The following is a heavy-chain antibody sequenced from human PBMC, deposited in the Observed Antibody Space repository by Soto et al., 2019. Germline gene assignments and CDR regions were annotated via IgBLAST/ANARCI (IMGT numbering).Heavy chain of an antibody. V-gene: IGHV4-34*01. D-gene: IGHD6-19*01. CDR3: ARTGRIAVAGTRRFGY. Sequence: PSETLSLTCAVYGGSFSGYYWSWIRQPPGKGLEWIGEINHSGSTNYNPSLKSRVTISVDTSKNQFSLKLSSVTAADTAVYYCARTGRIAVAGTRRFGYWGQGTLVTVSS. J-gene: IGHJ4*02. CDR2: INHSGST. CDR1: GGSFSGYY.